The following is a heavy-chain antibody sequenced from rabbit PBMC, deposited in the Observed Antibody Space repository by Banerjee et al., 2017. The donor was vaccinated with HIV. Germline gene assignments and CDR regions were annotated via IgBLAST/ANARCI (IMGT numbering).Heavy chain of an antibody. J-gene: IGHJ6*01. Sequence: QSLEESGGDLVKPGASLTLTCTASGFSFSSSYYMCWVRQAPGKGLEWIACIDTTTRGSTYYASWVNGRFTISSHNAQNTLYLQLNSLTAADTATYFCARDLAAVTGWNFGLWGQGTLVTVS. V-gene: IGHV1S40*01. D-gene: IGHD7-1*01. CDR1: GFSFSSSYY. CDR3: ARDLAAVTGWNFGL. CDR2: IDTTTRGST.